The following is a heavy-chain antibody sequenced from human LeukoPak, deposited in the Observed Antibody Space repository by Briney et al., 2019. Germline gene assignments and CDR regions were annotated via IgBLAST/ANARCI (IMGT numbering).Heavy chain of an antibody. Sequence: GASVKVSCKASGYTLTSYGISWVRQAPGQGLEWMGWISAYNGNTNYAQKLQGRVTMTTDTSTSTAYMELRSLRSDDTAVYYCARDSWAYDILTGYYRDDAFDIWGQGTMVTVSS. V-gene: IGHV1-18*01. D-gene: IGHD3-9*01. CDR3: ARDSWAYDILTGYYRDDAFDI. CDR2: ISAYNGNT. CDR1: GYTLTSYG. J-gene: IGHJ3*02.